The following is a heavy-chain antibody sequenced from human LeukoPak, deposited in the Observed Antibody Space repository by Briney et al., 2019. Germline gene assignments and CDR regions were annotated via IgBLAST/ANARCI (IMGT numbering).Heavy chain of an antibody. V-gene: IGHV5-51*01. J-gene: IGHJ5*02. CDR2: IYPGDSDT. CDR3: ARRGHCGSTSCYVTFDP. Sequence: GESLKISCKGSGYSFTSYWIGWVRQMPGKGLEWMGIIYPGDSDTRYSPSFQGQVTISADKSISTAYLQWSSLKASDTAMYYCARRGHCGSTSCYVTFDPWGQGTLVTVSS. D-gene: IGHD2-2*01. CDR1: GYSFTSYW.